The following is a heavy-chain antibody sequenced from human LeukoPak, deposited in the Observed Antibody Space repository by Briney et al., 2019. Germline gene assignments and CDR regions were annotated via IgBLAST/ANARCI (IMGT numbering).Heavy chain of an antibody. CDR1: GGTFSSYA. CDR2: IIPIFGTA. D-gene: IGHD4-17*01. J-gene: IGHJ4*02. Sequence: SVKVSCKASGGTFSSYAISWVRQAPGQGLEWMGRIIPIFGTANYAQKFQGRVTITADKSTSTAYMELSSLRSEDTAVYYCARAHDYGDFDFDYWGQGTLVTVSS. V-gene: IGHV1-69*06. CDR3: ARAHDYGDFDFDY.